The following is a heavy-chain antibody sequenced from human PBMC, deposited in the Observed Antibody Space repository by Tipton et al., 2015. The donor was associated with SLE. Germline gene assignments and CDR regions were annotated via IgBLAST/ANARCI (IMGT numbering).Heavy chain of an antibody. CDR1: GGSISSGGYY. CDR2: IYHSGTA. V-gene: IGHV4-39*07. Sequence: TLSLTCTVSGGSISSGGYYWSWIRQHPGKGLEWIGSIYHSGTAYYNPSLKSRVTISVDTSKNQFSLKLSSVTAADTAVYYCARDRGYYKWRGRRDIALDIWGQGTMVTVSS. CDR3: ARDRGYYKWRGRRDIALDI. J-gene: IGHJ3*02. D-gene: IGHD5-12*01.